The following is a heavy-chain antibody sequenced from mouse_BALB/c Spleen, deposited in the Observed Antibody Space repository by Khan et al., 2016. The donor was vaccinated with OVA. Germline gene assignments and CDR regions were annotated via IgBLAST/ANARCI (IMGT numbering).Heavy chain of an antibody. CDR2: INPYNDGT. J-gene: IGHJ4*01. Sequence: VQLQQSGPELVKPGASVKMSCKASGYTFTSYVMHWVKQKPGQGLEWIGYINPYNDGTKYNEKFKGKATLTSDKSSSTAYMELSSLTSEDSAVYYCATYDGNYGYAMDYWGQGTSVTVSS. D-gene: IGHD2-10*01. V-gene: IGHV1S136*01. CDR3: ATYDGNYGYAMDY. CDR1: GYTFTSYV.